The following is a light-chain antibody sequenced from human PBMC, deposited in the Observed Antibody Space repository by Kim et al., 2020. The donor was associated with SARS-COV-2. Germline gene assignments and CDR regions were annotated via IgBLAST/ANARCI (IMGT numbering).Light chain of an antibody. CDR1: SIGLQS. CDR3: QVWDTGSDHPI. J-gene: IGLJ2*01. V-gene: IGLV3-21*04. CDR2: YDT. Sequence: SYELTQPPSVSVAPGKTARITCGENSIGLQSVHWYQQKPGQAPVLVIYYDTDRPSGLPERFSGSNSGNTATLTISRVEAGDEADYYCQVWDTGSDHPIFG.